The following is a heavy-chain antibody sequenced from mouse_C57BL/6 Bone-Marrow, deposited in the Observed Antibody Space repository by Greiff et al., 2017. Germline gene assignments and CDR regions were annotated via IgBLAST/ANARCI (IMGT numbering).Heavy chain of an antibody. J-gene: IGHJ2*01. D-gene: IGHD2-4*01. CDR3: ARGGIYYDYFYFDY. CDR1: GYTFTSSW. CDR2: IYPGSGST. V-gene: IGHV1-55*01. Sequence: QVQLQQPGAELVKPGASVKMSCKASGYTFTSSWITWVKQRPGQGLEWIGDIYPGSGSTNYNVKFKSKATLTVDTSSSTAYMQLSSLTSEDSAVYYCARGGIYYDYFYFDYWGQGTTLTVSS.